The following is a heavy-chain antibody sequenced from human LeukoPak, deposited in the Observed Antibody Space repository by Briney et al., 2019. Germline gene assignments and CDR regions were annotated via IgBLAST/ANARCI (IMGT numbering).Heavy chain of an antibody. CDR2: INPNSGGT. V-gene: IGHV1-2*02. Sequence: GASVKVSCKASGYTFTGYHMHWVRQAPGQGLEWMGWINPNSGGTNYAQKFQGRVTMTRDTSISTAFMELSRLKSDDTAVYYCARVDETLWLRPYDYWGQGTLVTVSS. J-gene: IGHJ4*02. D-gene: IGHD5-18*01. CDR3: ARVDETLWLRPYDY. CDR1: GYTFTGYH.